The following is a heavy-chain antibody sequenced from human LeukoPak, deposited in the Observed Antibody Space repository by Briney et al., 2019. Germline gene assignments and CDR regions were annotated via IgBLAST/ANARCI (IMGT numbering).Heavy chain of an antibody. Sequence: GGSLTLPCAASGFTLSKYRMSWPRQAPGKGLEWVANIKQEGSEKYYVDSVKGRFTISRDNAKNSLYLQMNSLRAEDTAVYYCARDEGYGDYESNFLYWGQGTLVTVSS. D-gene: IGHD4-17*01. CDR2: IKQEGSEK. J-gene: IGHJ1*01. CDR3: ARDEGYGDYESNFLY. V-gene: IGHV3-7*01. CDR1: GFTLSKYR.